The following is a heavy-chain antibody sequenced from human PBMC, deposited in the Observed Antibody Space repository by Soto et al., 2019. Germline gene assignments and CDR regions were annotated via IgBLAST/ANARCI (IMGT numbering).Heavy chain of an antibody. J-gene: IGHJ4*02. CDR1: GFTFSSYG. CDR3: AKEAYSGATSGASFDY. V-gene: IGHV3-30*18. CDR2: ILFDGSNQ. D-gene: IGHD2-15*01. Sequence: QVQLVESGGGVVQPGTSLRLSCAASGFTFSSYGMHWVRQAPGKGLERVAIILFDGSNQYYADSVKGRFTISRDNSKNTVYLPMNGLRAEDTAVYYCAKEAYSGATSGASFDYWGPGNRVTVSS.